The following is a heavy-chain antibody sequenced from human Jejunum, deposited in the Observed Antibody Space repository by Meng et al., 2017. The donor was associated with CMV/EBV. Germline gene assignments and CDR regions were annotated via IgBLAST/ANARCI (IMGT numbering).Heavy chain of an antibody. CDR2: IIAIFKTP. J-gene: IGHJ4*02. D-gene: IGHD5-24*01. CDR3: ARGFLNGYQPFDY. Sequence: VQLMQYGAEGKEPGSSMKVSCKSSGGSVNNYAFNWVRQAPGQGLEWMGGIIAIFKTPNYAQKFQGRLTITADESTGTSYMELTSLTSEDTAVYYCARGFLNGYQPFDYWGQGTLVTVSS. V-gene: IGHV1-69*12. CDR1: GGSVNNYA.